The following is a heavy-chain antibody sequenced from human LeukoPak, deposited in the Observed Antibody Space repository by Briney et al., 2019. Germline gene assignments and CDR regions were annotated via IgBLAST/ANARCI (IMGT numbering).Heavy chain of an antibody. V-gene: IGHV3-23*01. J-gene: IGHJ4*02. Sequence: PGGSLRLSCAASGFTFSSYAMSWVRQAPGKGLEWVSAISGSGGSTYYADSVKGRFTISRDNSKNTLYLQMNSLRAEDTAVYYCARDTIIAVALYYFDYWGQGTLVTVSS. CDR3: ARDTIIAVALYYFDY. D-gene: IGHD6-19*01. CDR1: GFTFSSYA. CDR2: ISGSGGST.